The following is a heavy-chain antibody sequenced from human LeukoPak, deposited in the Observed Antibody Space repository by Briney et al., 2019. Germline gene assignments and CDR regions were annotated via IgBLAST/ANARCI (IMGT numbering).Heavy chain of an antibody. CDR3: ARGRPRLYDYGEDYYYYYMDV. V-gene: IGHV1-8*01. D-gene: IGHD4-17*01. CDR1: GYTFTSYD. CDR2: MNPNSGNT. Sequence: ASVKVSCKASGYTFTSYDINWVRQATGQGLEWMGWMNPNSGNTGYAQKFQGRVTMTRNTSISTAYMEPSSLRSEDTAVYYCARGRPRLYDYGEDYYYYYMDVWGKGTTVTVSS. J-gene: IGHJ6*03.